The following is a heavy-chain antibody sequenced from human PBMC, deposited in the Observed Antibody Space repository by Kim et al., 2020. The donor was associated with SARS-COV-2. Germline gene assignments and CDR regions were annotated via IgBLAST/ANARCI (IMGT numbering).Heavy chain of an antibody. Sequence: GESLKISCKGSGYSFTSYWIGWVRQMPGKGLEWMGIIYPGDSDTRYSPSFQGQVTISADKSISTAYLQWSSLKASDTAMYYCARLKGMEARRYYYGSGSYYPTEGMDVWGQGTTVTVSS. V-gene: IGHV5-51*01. CDR3: ARLKGMEARRYYYGSGSYYPTEGMDV. J-gene: IGHJ6*02. CDR1: GYSFTSYW. CDR2: IYPGDSDT. D-gene: IGHD3-10*01.